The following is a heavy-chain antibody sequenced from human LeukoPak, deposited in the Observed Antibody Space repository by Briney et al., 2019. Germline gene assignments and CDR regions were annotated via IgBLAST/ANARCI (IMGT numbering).Heavy chain of an antibody. CDR3: AREVGANDDTREDAFDI. Sequence: PGRSLKLSCAASGFTFSSYGMHWVRQAPGKGLEWVAVISYDGSNKYYADSVKGRFTISRDNSKNTLYLQMNSLRAEDTAVYYCAREVGANDDTREDAFDIWGQGTMVTVSS. CDR2: ISYDGSNK. V-gene: IGHV3-30*03. CDR1: GFTFSSYG. D-gene: IGHD1-26*01. J-gene: IGHJ3*02.